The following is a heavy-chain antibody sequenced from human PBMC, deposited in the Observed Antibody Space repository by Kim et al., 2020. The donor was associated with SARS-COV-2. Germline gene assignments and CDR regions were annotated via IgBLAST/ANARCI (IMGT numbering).Heavy chain of an antibody. CDR2: INPSGGGT. CDR3: ARGGRNGYNSDFDY. J-gene: IGHJ4*02. CDR1: GYTFTSHF. Sequence: ASVKVSCRASGYTFTSHFMHWVRQAPGQGLEWMGVINPSGGGTTYVEKFKGRVTMTRDTSTNTLYMDLGSLTSEDTAVYYCARGGRNGYNSDFDYWGQGTLVTVSS. V-gene: IGHV1-46*01. D-gene: IGHD5-12*01.